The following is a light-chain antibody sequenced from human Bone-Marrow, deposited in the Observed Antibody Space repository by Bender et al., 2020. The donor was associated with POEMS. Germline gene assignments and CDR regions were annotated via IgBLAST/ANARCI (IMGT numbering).Light chain of an antibody. Sequence: NLTLTQPHSVSESPGKTVTISCTGSSGSIATNYVQWYQQRPGSAPTTVIYEDDQRPSGVPDRFSGSVDSSSNSASLTISGLKTEDEADYYCQSYNNNNHAVFGGGTKLTVL. CDR3: QSYNNNNHAV. V-gene: IGLV6-57*02. CDR1: SGSIATNY. J-gene: IGLJ2*01. CDR2: EDD.